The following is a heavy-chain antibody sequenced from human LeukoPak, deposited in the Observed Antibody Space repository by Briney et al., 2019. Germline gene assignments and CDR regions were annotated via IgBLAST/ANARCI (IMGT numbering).Heavy chain of an antibody. CDR2: ISGSGGST. CDR1: GFTFSNYA. J-gene: IGHJ4*02. V-gene: IGHV3-23*01. CDR3: AKDTIPYYDFWSGRYFDY. D-gene: IGHD3-3*01. Sequence: QPGGSLRLSCAASGFTFSNYAMSWVRQAPGKGLEWVSAISGSGGSTYYADSVKGRFTISRDNSKNTLYLQMNSLRAEDTAVYYCAKDTIPYYDFWSGRYFDYWGQGTLVTVSS.